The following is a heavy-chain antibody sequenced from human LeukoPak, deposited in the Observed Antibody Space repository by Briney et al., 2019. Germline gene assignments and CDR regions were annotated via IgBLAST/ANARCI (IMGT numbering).Heavy chain of an antibody. CDR1: GFTFSSYG. D-gene: IGHD1-26*01. CDR3: ARDPYSGGYGDYYYYYMDV. J-gene: IGHJ6*03. Sequence: GGSLRLSCAASGFTFSSYGMNWVRQAPGKGLEWVSYISSSGSTIYYADSVKGRFTISRDNAKNSLYLQINSLRAEDTAAYYCARDPYSGGYGDYYYYYMDVWGKGTTVTISS. CDR2: ISSSGSTI. V-gene: IGHV3-48*04.